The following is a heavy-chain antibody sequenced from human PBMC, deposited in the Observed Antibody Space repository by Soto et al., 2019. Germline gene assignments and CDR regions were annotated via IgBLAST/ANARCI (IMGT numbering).Heavy chain of an antibody. V-gene: IGHV1-3*01. CDR2: INAGNGNT. Sequence: ASVKVSCKASGYTFTSYSMHWVRQAPGQRLEWMGWINAGNGNTKYSQKFQGRVTITRDTSASTAYMELSSLRSEDAAVYYCARGSGYYYWDDYWGQGTLVTVSS. CDR3: ARGSGYYYWDDY. J-gene: IGHJ4*02. CDR1: GYTFTSYS. D-gene: IGHD3-22*01.